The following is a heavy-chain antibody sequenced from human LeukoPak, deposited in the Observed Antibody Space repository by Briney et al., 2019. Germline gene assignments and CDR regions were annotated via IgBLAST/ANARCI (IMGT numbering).Heavy chain of an antibody. CDR3: ARSTYYDFWSGYFDY. CDR1: GGSISSGSYY. Sequence: SRTLSLTCTVSGGSISSGSYYWSWIRQPAGKGLEWIGRIYTSGSTNYNPSLKSRVTISVDTSKNQFSLKLSSVTAADTAVYYCARSTYYDFWSGYFDYWGQGTLVTVSS. J-gene: IGHJ4*02. CDR2: IYTSGST. D-gene: IGHD3-3*01. V-gene: IGHV4-61*02.